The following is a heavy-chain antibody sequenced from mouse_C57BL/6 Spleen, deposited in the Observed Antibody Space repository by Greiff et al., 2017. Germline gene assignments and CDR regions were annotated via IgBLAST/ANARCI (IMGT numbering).Heavy chain of an antibody. CDR3: ARLGDYYGSTPYAMDY. CDR2: ISSGGSYT. CDR1: GFTFSTYG. J-gene: IGHJ4*01. Sequence: EVQLVESGGDLVKPGGSLKLSCAASGFTFSTYGMSWVRQTPDKRLEWVATISSGGSYTYYPDSVKGRFTISRDNAKNTLHLQMSSLKSEDTAMYYCARLGDYYGSTPYAMDYWGQGTSVTVSS. D-gene: IGHD1-1*01. V-gene: IGHV5-6*01.